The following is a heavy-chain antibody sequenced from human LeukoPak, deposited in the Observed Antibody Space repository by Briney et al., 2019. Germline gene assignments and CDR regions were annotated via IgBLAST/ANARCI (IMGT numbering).Heavy chain of an antibody. CDR1: GFTFSNVW. V-gene: IGHV3-15*01. J-gene: IGHJ4*02. CDR3: ANLDPGNNF. Sequence: GGSLRLSCAGSGFTFSNVWINWVRQAPGKGLEWVGRIKRKSDGGTTDYAAPVKGRFTISRDDSENTVYLQMNSLETEDTALYFCANLDPGNNFWGQGTLVTVSS. CDR2: IKRKSDGGTT. D-gene: IGHD1/OR15-1a*01.